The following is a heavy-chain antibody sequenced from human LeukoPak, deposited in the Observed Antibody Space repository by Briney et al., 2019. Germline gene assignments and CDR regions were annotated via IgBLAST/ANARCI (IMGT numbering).Heavy chain of an antibody. CDR3: ARDARGGSGYYYYYYMDV. CDR2: ISTYNGKT. Sequence: ASVKVSCKASGYTFTSYGICWVRQAPGQGLEWMGWISTYNGKTNYAQKIQGRVTITADKSTSTAYMELSSLRSEDTAVYYCARDARGGSGYYYYYYMDVWGKGTTVTVSS. V-gene: IGHV1-18*01. J-gene: IGHJ6*03. D-gene: IGHD3-16*01. CDR1: GYTFTSYG.